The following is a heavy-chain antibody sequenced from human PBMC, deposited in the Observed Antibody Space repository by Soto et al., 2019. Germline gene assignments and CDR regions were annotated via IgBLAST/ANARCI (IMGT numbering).Heavy chain of an antibody. CDR2: IYYSGST. J-gene: IGHJ4*02. V-gene: IGHV4-39*01. Sequence: QLQLQESGPGLVKPSETLSLTCTVSGGSISSSSYYWGWIRQPPGKGLEWIGSIYYSGSTYYNPSLKSRVTISVDTSKNQFSLKLSSVTAADTAVYYCARLRGITFGGVIVIETYYFDYWGQGTLVTVSS. CDR1: GGSISSSSYY. D-gene: IGHD3-16*02. CDR3: ARLRGITFGGVIVIETYYFDY.